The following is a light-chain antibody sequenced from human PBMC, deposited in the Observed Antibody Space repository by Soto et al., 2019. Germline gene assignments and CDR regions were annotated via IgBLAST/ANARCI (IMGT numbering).Light chain of an antibody. V-gene: IGKV3-15*01. J-gene: IGKJ5*01. Sequence: EIVMTQSPGTLSVSPGERATLSCRASQNVFSNVAWYQQRPGQPPRLLISGASTRATGVSARLSASGSGTDFPLTITSLQSEDFVVYYCQQYNLWPPITFGQGTRREIK. CDR3: QQYNLWPPIT. CDR2: GAS. CDR1: QNVFSN.